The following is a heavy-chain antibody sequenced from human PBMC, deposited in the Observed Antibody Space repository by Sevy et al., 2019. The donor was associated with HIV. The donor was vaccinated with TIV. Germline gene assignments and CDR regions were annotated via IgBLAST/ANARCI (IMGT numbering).Heavy chain of an antibody. CDR3: ARDAAVAGANWFDP. V-gene: IGHV3-7*03. CDR1: GFIFSNYW. J-gene: IGHJ5*02. CDR2: IQRDGSDK. Sequence: GGSLRLSCAASGFIFSNYWMTWVRQSPGKGLEWVASIQRDGSDKYYVDSVKGRFTISRDNAKNSLYLQMNNLGVDDTALYYCARDAAVAGANWFDPWGQGTLVTVSS. D-gene: IGHD6-19*01.